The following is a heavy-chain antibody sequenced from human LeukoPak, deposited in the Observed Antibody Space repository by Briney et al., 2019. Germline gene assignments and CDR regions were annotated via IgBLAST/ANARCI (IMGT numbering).Heavy chain of an antibody. CDR1: GDSVSSNSAA. Sequence: SQTLSLTCAISGDSVSSNSAAWNWIRQSPSRGLEWLGRTYYRSKWYNDCAVSVKSRITINPDTSKNQFSPQLNSVTPEDTAVYYCARTEQLVNWFDPWGQGTLVTVSS. CDR2: TYYRSKWYN. D-gene: IGHD6-6*01. CDR3: ARTEQLVNWFDP. J-gene: IGHJ5*02. V-gene: IGHV6-1*01.